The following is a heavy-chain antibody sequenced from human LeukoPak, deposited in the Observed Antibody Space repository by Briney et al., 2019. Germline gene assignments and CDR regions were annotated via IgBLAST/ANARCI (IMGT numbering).Heavy chain of an antibody. CDR1: GYTFTGYY. Sequence: ASVKVSCKASGYTFTGYYMHWVRQAPGQGLEWMGWIIPNSGGANYAQKFQGRVTMTRDTSISTAYMELGSLRSDDTAVYYCARDKSTTRHFDYWGQGTLVTVSS. D-gene: IGHD5/OR15-5a*01. CDR2: IIPNSGGA. V-gene: IGHV1-2*02. J-gene: IGHJ4*02. CDR3: ARDKSTTRHFDY.